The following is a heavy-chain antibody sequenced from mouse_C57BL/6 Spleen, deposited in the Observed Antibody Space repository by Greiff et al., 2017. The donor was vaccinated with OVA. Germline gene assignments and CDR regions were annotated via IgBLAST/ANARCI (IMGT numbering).Heavy chain of an antibody. Sequence: VQLQQPGAELVKPGASVKLSCKASGYTFTSYWMHWVKQRPGRGLEWIGRIDPDSGGTKYNEKFKSKATLTVDKPSSTAYMQLSSLTSEDSTVYDCARSRWNYDYDHYYAMDYWGKGPSVTVST. CDR2: IDPDSGGT. J-gene: IGHJ4*01. V-gene: IGHV1-72*01. D-gene: IGHD2-4*01. CDR3: ARSRWNYDYDHYYAMDY. CDR1: GYTFTSYW.